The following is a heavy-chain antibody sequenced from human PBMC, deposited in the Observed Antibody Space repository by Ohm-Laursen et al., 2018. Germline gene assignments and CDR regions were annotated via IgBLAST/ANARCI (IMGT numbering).Heavy chain of an antibody. D-gene: IGHD6-25*01. V-gene: IGHV3-7*01. Sequence: SLRLSCTASGFTFSSYWMSWVRQAPGQGLEWVANIKQDGSEKYYVDSAKGRFTISRDNAKNSLYLQMNSLRAEDTAVYYCARDVAIKAAGYWGQGTLVTVSS. CDR2: IKQDGSEK. CDR1: GFTFSSYW. CDR3: ARDVAIKAAGY. J-gene: IGHJ4*02.